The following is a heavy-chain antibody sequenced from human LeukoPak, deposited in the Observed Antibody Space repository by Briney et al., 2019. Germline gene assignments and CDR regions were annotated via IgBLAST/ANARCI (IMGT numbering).Heavy chain of an antibody. J-gene: IGHJ4*02. CDR1: GYSISSGYY. CDR3: ARHHSSGWYFYFDY. V-gene: IGHV4-38-2*02. Sequence: KASETLSLTCTVSGYSISSGYYWGWIRQPPGKGLEWIGSIYHSGSTYYNPSLKSRVTISVDTSKSQFSLKLLSVSAADTAVYYCARHHSSGWYFYFDYWGQGTLVTVSS. CDR2: IYHSGST. D-gene: IGHD6-19*01.